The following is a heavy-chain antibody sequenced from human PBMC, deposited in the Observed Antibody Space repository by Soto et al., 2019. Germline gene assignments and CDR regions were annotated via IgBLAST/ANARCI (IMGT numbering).Heavy chain of an antibody. J-gene: IGHJ5*02. CDR2: ISSSGSTI. V-gene: IGHV3-11*01. CDR3: ARDHYINYGRGSFDP. CDR1: GFTFSDFY. Sequence: QVQLVESGGGLVKPGGSLRLSCAGSGFTFSDFYMSWIRQAPGKGLEWLSNISSSGSTIYYADSVKGRFTISRDNAKNSLYLQMNSLRAEDTAVYYCARDHYINYGRGSFDPWGQGTLVTVSS. D-gene: IGHD3-16*01.